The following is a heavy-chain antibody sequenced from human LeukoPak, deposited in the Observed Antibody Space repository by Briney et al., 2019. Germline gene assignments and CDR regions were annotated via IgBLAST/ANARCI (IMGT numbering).Heavy chain of an antibody. CDR1: GYSISSGH. Sequence: PSETLSLTCAVSGYSISSGHYWGWVRQAPGKGLEWGSTVSGSGGSTSYADSVKGRFTISRDNSKNTLSLQMNSLRAEDTALYYCAKGRYSSGWDYFDYWGQGTLVTVSS. CDR2: VSGSGGST. J-gene: IGHJ4*02. V-gene: IGHV3-23*01. CDR3: AKGRYSSGWDYFDY. D-gene: IGHD6-19*01.